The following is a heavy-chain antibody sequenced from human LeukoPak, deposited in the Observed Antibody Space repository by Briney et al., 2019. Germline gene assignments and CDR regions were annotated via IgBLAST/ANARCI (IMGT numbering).Heavy chain of an antibody. CDR1: GFTFDTYA. CDR2: ISWNSDRI. CDR3: VKDGCSSASCYSFAFDP. J-gene: IGHJ5*02. V-gene: IGHV3-9*01. D-gene: IGHD2-2*01. Sequence: GRSLRLSCAASGFTFDTYAMHWVRHAPGGGLEWVSGISWNSDRIGYRGSMKGRFTISRDNAKNSLYLKMKSLGPEETALYYCVKDGCSSASCYSFAFDPWGQGTLVTVSS.